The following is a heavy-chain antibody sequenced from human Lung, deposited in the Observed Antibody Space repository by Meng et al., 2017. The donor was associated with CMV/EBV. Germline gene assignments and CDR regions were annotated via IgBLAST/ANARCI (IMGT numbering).Heavy chain of an antibody. CDR3: AKDRGDYSNYRFDP. J-gene: IGHJ5*02. CDR1: GFIFSNYG. V-gene: IGHV3-23*01. CDR2: ISGSGGRT. Sequence: GESXKISCAASGFIFSNYGMSWVRQAPGKRPEWLSGISGSGGRTYYAEYIKGRFTISRDNSKNTIYLQMDNLRAEDTAVYYCAKDRGDYSNYRFDPWGQGTLVTVPS. D-gene: IGHD4-11*01.